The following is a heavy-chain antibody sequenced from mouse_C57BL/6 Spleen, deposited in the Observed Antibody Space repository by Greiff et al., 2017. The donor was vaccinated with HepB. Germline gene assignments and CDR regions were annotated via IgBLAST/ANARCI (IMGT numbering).Heavy chain of an antibody. Sequence: EVQLQQSGAELVRPGASVKLSCTASGFNIKDDYMHWVKQRHEQGLEWIGWIDPENGDTEYASKFQGKATITADTSSNTAYLQLSSLTSEDTAVYYCTKDYGSSYDFDYWGQGTTLTVSS. J-gene: IGHJ2*01. D-gene: IGHD1-1*01. V-gene: IGHV14-4*01. CDR2: IDPENGDT. CDR1: GFNIKDDY. CDR3: TKDYGSSYDFDY.